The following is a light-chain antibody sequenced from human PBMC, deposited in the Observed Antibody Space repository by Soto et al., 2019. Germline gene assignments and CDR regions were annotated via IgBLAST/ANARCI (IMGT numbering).Light chain of an antibody. CDR2: EVS. J-gene: IGLJ1*01. CDR3: SSYTTSTTRV. Sequence: QLVLTQPASVSGSPGQSITISCTGTSSDVGGSNYVSWYQHHPGKAPKLMMFEVSNRPSGVSNRFSGSKSGNTASLTISGLQAEDEADYYCSSYTTSTTRVFGTGTKVTVL. CDR1: SSDVGGSNY. V-gene: IGLV2-14*01.